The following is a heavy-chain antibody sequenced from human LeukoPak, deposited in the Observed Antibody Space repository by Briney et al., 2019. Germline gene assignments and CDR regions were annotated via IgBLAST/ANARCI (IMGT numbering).Heavy chain of an antibody. CDR2: ITSRGEST. CDR1: GFTFSIYA. Sequence: GGSLRLSCAASGFTFSIYAMSWVRQAPGKGLQWVSSITSRGESTWYVDSVKGRFTITRGNSENTLYLQMHSLRAEDTAVYYCARDRPNYYGSDGHYYRRDGDYWGRGTLVSASS. V-gene: IGHV3-23*01. D-gene: IGHD3-22*01. J-gene: IGHJ4*02. CDR3: ARDRPNYYGSDGHYYRRDGDY.